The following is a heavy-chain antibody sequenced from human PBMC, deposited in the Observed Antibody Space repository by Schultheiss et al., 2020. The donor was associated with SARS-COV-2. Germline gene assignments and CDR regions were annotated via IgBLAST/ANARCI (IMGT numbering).Heavy chain of an antibody. J-gene: IGHJ3*02. Sequence: SETLSLTCAVYGGSFSGYYWSWIRQPPGKGLEWIGEINHSGSTNYNPSLKSRVTISVDPSRKQFSLNLPSVTAADTAVYYCARGPRGAFDIWGQGTMVTVSS. CDR3: ARGPRGAFDI. CDR1: GGSFSGYY. V-gene: IGHV4-34*01. CDR2: INHSGST.